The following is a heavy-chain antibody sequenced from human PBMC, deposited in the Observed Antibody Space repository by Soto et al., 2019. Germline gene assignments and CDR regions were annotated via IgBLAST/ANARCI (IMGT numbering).Heavy chain of an antibody. V-gene: IGHV2-5*02. CDR2: IYWDDDK. CDR3: AQGRAEWAYFDY. Sequence: QITMRESGPTLVKPTQTLTLTCTFSGFSLSTDEVSVSWIRQPPGKAPEWLALIYWDDDKRYRPSLKNRLTITKGTSKNQVVLTMTNMSPVDTATYYCAQGRAEWAYFDYWGPGTLVTVSS. D-gene: IGHD1-26*01. J-gene: IGHJ4*02. CDR1: GFSLSTDEVS.